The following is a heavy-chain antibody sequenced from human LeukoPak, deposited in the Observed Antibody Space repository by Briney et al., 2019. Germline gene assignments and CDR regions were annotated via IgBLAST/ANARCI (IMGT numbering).Heavy chain of an antibody. J-gene: IGHJ6*03. CDR3: AVLTTLHIAVRPGDEYMDV. V-gene: IGHV3-30*04. CDR2: ISYDGNDK. D-gene: IGHD3-10*01. Sequence: GGSLRLSCATSGFSFSSYAFYWIRQAPGKGLEWLTLISYDGNDKYYADSVKGRFSISRDNSKSMVFLQMNSLRPEDTAVYFCAVLTTLHIAVRPGDEYMDVWGKGTTVTVSS. CDR1: GFSFSSYA.